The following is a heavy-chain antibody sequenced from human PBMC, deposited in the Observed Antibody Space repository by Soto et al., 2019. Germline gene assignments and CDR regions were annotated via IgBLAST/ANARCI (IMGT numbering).Heavy chain of an antibody. V-gene: IGHV5-51*01. CDR3: ARHRSTAAGLNWFDP. CDR1: GYSFTSYW. J-gene: IGHJ5*02. CDR2: IYPGDSDT. D-gene: IGHD6-13*01. Sequence: GESLKISCKGSGYSFTSYWIGWVRQMPGKGPEWMGIIYPGDSDTRYSPSFQGQVTISADKSISTAYLQWSSLKASDTAMYYCARHRSTAAGLNWFDPWGQGTLVTVSS.